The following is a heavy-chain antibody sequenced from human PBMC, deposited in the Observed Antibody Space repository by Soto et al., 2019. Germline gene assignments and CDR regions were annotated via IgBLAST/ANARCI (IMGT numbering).Heavy chain of an antibody. V-gene: IGHV4-30-4*01. J-gene: IGHJ4*02. CDR1: GGSISSGDYY. Sequence: SETLSLTCTVSGGSISSGDYYWSWIRQPPGKGLEWIGYIYYSGSTYYNPSLKSRVTISVDTSKNQFSLKLSSVTAADTAVYYCARGDYDSSGYYSSSCFDYWGKETLFTVPS. CDR3: ARGDYDSSGYYSSSCFDY. D-gene: IGHD3-22*01. CDR2: IYYSGST.